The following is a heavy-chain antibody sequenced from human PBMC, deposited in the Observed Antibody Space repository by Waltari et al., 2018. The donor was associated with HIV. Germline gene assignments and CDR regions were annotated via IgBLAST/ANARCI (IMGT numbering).Heavy chain of an antibody. CDR2: IHSTGST. J-gene: IGHJ4*02. Sequence: QLQLRESGPGLVKPLETLALNCSVSGGSITSYLWSWYRQPPGKGLAWIGNIHSTGSTNYNPSLKSRVTISVDTSKTVFSLQLNSVTAADTAIYYCARGIFGGNPGYWGRGTLITVS. CDR3: ARGIFGGNPGY. D-gene: IGHD2-15*01. CDR1: GGSITSYL. V-gene: IGHV4-59*01.